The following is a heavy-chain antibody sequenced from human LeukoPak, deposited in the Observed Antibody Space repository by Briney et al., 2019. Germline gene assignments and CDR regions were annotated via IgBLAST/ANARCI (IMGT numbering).Heavy chain of an antibody. J-gene: IGHJ6*02. CDR1: GVSFSNFA. CDR2: ITGSGGST. Sequence: QPAGSLRLSCVSSGVSFSNFAMDWARQAPGKGLEWVSGITGSGGSTNYADSGKGRVTIARDNSKNTLFLQMNTLRAEDTAVYYCATGQRFHYSYGMDVWGQGTTVTVSS. V-gene: IGHV3-23*01. CDR3: ATGQRFHYSYGMDV. D-gene: IGHD2/OR15-2a*01.